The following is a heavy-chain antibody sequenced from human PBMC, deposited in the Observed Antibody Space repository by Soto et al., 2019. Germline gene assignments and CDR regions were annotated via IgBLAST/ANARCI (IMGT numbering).Heavy chain of an antibody. Sequence: QVQLVQSGAEMKKPGSSVKVSCQSSGGTFNTYAMNWVRQAPGQGPEWMGDISPMFGAANYAPKFHGRVTITADESTGTSYMQLSSLTSDDTALYFCAREVQVHTPAFVYWGQGTLVTVSS. CDR1: GGTFNTYA. CDR3: AREVQVHTPAFVY. V-gene: IGHV1-69*19. CDR2: ISPMFGAA. J-gene: IGHJ4*02. D-gene: IGHD3-10*01.